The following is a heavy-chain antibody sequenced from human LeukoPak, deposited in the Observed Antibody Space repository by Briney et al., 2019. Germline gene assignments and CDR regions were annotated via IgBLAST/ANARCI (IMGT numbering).Heavy chain of an antibody. V-gene: IGHV4-34*01. D-gene: IGHD5-12*01. CDR3: ARRNDGYNYGRGYYFDY. Sequence: SETLSLTCTVSGGSISSYYWSWIRQPPGKGLEWIGEINHSGSTNYNPSLKSRVTISVDTSKNQFSLKLSSVTAADTAVYYCARRNDGYNYGRGYYFDYWGQGTLVTVSS. CDR1: GGSISSYY. J-gene: IGHJ4*02. CDR2: INHSGST.